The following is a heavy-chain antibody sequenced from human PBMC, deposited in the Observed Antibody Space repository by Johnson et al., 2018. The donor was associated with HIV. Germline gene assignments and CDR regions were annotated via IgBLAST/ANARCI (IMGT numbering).Heavy chain of an antibody. CDR3: ARDLGGGYSGLDAFDI. J-gene: IGHJ3*02. Sequence: QMLLVESGGGLVKPGRSLRLSCAASGFTFSNAWMSWVRQAPGKGLEWVAVISYDGSNKYYADSVKGRFTISRDNSKNSLYLQMNSLRAEDTAVYYCARDLGGGYSGLDAFDIWGQGTMVTVSS. V-gene: IGHV3-30-3*01. CDR2: ISYDGSNK. D-gene: IGHD2-15*01. CDR1: GFTFSNAW.